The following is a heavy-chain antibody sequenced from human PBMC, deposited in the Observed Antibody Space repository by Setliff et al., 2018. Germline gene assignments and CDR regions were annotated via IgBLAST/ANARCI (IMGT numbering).Heavy chain of an antibody. CDR1: GFTLSDYS. CDR2: IKGDDSEK. J-gene: IGHJ3*01. V-gene: IGHV3-7*04. Sequence: GGSLRLSCATSGFTLSDYSMDWVRQAPGKGLEWVANIKGDDSEKYYVDSVKGRFTVSRDNVKNSLFLQMDSLRVDDTAVYYCGRAGKPYAIDVWGQGTMVTVSS. CDR3: GRAGKPYAIDV.